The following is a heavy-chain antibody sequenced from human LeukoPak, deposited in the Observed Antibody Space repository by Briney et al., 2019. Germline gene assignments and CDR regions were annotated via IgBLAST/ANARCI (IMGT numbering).Heavy chain of an antibody. J-gene: IGHJ5*02. Sequence: PGGSLRLSCAASGFTFSSYWMAWVRQAPGKGLEWVANINQDGSVKHYVDSVRGRFTISRDNAENSLYLQVNGMRVEDTALYYCARDVSGILDHWSQGILVTVSS. CDR3: ARDVSGILDH. D-gene: IGHD2-21*01. V-gene: IGHV3-7*01. CDR1: GFTFSSYW. CDR2: INQDGSVK.